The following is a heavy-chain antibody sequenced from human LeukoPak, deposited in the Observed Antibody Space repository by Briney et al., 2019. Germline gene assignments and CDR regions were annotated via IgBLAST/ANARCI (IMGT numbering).Heavy chain of an antibody. D-gene: IGHD6-13*01. CDR2: ISGSAGHT. CDR1: GFTFSSYA. V-gene: IGHV3-23*01. J-gene: IGHJ4*02. Sequence: GVPLRLSCAASGFTFSSYAMSWVRQAPGKGLEWVSGISGSAGHTYYADSVKGRFTISRDNSKNTLYLQMNSLRADDTAVYYCAKSAGYTASQVDSWGQGTLVTVSS. CDR3: AKSAGYTASQVDS.